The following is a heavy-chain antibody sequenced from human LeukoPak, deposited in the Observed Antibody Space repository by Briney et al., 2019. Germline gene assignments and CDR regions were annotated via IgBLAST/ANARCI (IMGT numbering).Heavy chain of an antibody. V-gene: IGHV1-46*01. J-gene: IGHJ5*02. CDR3: ARDRLYYGSGSRNWFDP. Sequence: GASVKVSCKASGYTFTSYYMHWVRQAPGQGLEWMGIINPSGGSTSYAQKFQGRVTMTRDTSTSTVYMELSSLRSEDTAVYYCARDRLYYGSGSRNWFDPWGQGTLVTVSS. CDR2: INPSGGST. D-gene: IGHD3-10*01. CDR1: GYTFTSYY.